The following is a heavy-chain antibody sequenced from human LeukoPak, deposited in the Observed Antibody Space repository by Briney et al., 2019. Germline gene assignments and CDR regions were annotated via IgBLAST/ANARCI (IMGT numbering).Heavy chain of an antibody. V-gene: IGHV1-69*13. CDR1: GGTFSSYA. CDR3: ASYYFGGAVVYDY. D-gene: IGHD3-16*01. J-gene: IGHJ4*02. CDR2: IIPIFGTA. Sequence: ASVKVSCKASGGTFSSYAISWVRQAPGQGLEWMGGIIPIFGTANYAQKFQGRVTITADESTSTAYMKLSSLRSEDTAVYYCASYYFGGAVVYDYWGQGTLVTVSS.